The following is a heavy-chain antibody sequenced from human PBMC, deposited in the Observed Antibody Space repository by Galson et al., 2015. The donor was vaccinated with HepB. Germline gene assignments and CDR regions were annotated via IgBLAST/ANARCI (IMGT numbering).Heavy chain of an antibody. J-gene: IGHJ4*02. CDR1: GGTFSSYA. CDR2: IIPIFGTA. D-gene: IGHD3-22*01. Sequence: SVKVSCKASGGTFSSYAISWVRQAPGQGLEWMGGIIPIFGTANYAQKFQGRVTITADEPTSTAYMELSSLRSEDTAVYYCAREQYYYDSSGYYYYFDYWGQGTLVTVSS. V-gene: IGHV1-69*13. CDR3: AREQYYYDSSGYYYYFDY.